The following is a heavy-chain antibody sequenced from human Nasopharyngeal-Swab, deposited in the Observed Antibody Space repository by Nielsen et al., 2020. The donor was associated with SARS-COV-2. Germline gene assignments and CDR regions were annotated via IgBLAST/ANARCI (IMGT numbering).Heavy chain of an antibody. V-gene: IGHV4-39*01. CDR3: ARVGPSSDYFDY. CDR2: IYYSGST. D-gene: IGHD6-6*01. CDR1: GGSIGSSSYY. Sequence: SETLSLTCTVSGGSIGSSSYYWGWIRQPPGKGLEWIGSIYYSGSTYYNPSLKSRVTISVDTSKNQFSLKLSSVTAADTAVYYCARVGPSSDYFDYWGQGTLVTVSS. J-gene: IGHJ4*02.